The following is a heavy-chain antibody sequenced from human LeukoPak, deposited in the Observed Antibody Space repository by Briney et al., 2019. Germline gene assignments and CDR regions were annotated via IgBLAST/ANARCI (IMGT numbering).Heavy chain of an antibody. CDR2: ISGSGGST. J-gene: IGHJ4*02. CDR3: AKDANYYDSSTNFDY. Sequence: TGGSLRLSCAASGFTFNTYGMSWVRQAPGKGLEWVSAISGSGGSTYYADSVKGRFTISRDNSKNTLYLQMNSLRAEDTAVYYCAKDANYYDSSTNFDYWGQGTLVTVSS. V-gene: IGHV3-23*01. CDR1: GFTFNTYG. D-gene: IGHD3-22*01.